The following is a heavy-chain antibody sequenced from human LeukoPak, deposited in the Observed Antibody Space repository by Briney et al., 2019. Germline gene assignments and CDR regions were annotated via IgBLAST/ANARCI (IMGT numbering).Heavy chain of an antibody. V-gene: IGHV1-2*02. Sequence: ASVKVSCKASGYTFTGYCIHWVRQAPGQGLEWMGWINPNSGDTNYAQKFQGEVTMTRDTSISTAYMELSRLRSDDTAVYYCARDGAYSSSSWFQGYYYYYMDVWGKGTTVTVSS. CDR3: ARDGAYSSSSWFQGYYYYYMDV. CDR1: GYTFTGYC. J-gene: IGHJ6*03. D-gene: IGHD6-6*01. CDR2: INPNSGDT.